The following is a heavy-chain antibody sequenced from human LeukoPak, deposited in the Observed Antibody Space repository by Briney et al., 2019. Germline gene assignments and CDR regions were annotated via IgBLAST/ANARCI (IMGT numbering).Heavy chain of an antibody. V-gene: IGHV3-30*18. J-gene: IGHJ3*02. CDR1: GFTFSGYG. D-gene: IGHD3-10*01. CDR2: ISYDGSNK. Sequence: GRSLRLSCAASGFTFSGYGMHWVRQAPGKGLEWVAVISYDGSNKYYADSVKGRFTISRDNSKNTLYLQMNSLRAEDTAVYYCAKDISKSGGSGRGDAFDIWGQGTMVTVSS. CDR3: AKDISKSGGSGRGDAFDI.